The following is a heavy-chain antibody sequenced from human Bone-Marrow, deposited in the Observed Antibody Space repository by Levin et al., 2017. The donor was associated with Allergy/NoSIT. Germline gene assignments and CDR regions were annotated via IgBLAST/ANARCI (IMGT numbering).Heavy chain of an antibody. CDR2: IYSGGNT. D-gene: IGHD6-13*01. CDR3: AARTPGIGHS. V-gene: IGHV3-53*01. J-gene: IGHJ4*02. CDR1: GFTVSNNY. Sequence: GGSLRLSYAASGFTVSNNYMKWVRQAPGKGLEWVSLIYSGGNTYYADSVKGRFTISRDNSKNTLYLQMNSLRAEDTAVYYCAARTPGIGHSWGQGTLVTVSS.